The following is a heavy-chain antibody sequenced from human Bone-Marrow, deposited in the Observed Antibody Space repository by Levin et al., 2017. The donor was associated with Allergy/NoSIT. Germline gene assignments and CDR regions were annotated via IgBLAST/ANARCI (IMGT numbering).Heavy chain of an antibody. D-gene: IGHD2-15*01. CDR2: IYSSGIT. CDR1: GGSISSYY. V-gene: IGHV4-59*01. Sequence: SETLSLTCTVSGGSISSYYWSWIRQPPGKRLEWIAYIYSSGITDYNPSLKSRVTISVDTSKNQFSLKRTSLTAADTAVYYCARATLVAANLDFDSWGQGVLVTVSS. CDR3: ARATLVAANLDFDS. J-gene: IGHJ4*02.